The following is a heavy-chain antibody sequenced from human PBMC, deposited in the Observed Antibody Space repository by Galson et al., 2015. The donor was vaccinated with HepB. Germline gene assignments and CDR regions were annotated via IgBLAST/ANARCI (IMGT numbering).Heavy chain of an antibody. CDR1: GFTFSSYA. D-gene: IGHD2-15*01. CDR3: AKATSGTCSGANCYYFDF. CDR2: FSGPVATT. Sequence: SLRLSCAASGFTFSSYAMSWVRQTPEKGLEWVSTFSGPVATTYHAASVKGRFTIPRDNPKNTLSLQMNGLRADDTAVYYCAKATSGTCSGANCYYFDFWGQGALVTVSS. V-gene: IGHV3-23*01. J-gene: IGHJ4*02.